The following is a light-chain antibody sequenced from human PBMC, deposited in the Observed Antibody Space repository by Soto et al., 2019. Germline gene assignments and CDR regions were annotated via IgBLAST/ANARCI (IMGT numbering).Light chain of an antibody. CDR2: DVS. J-gene: IGLJ1*01. CDR1: SSDVGGYNY. CDR3: SSYTTSNTRQIV. V-gene: IGLV2-14*03. Sequence: QSVLTQPASVSGSPGQSITISCTGTSSDVGGYNYVSWYQHHPGKAPKLMIYDVSNRPSGVSNRFSGSKSGNTASLTISGLQHEDEADYYCSSYTTSNTRQIVFGTGT.